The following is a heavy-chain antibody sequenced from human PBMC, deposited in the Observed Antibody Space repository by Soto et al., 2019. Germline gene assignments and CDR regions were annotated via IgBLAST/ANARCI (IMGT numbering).Heavy chain of an antibody. CDR1: GFSLSTSGVG. Sequence: QITLKESGPPLVKPTQTLTLTCTVSGFSLSTSGVGVRWVRQPPGKALEWLALIYWNDDKRYRPSLKSRLTITKDTSKHQEVVTMTNMDPVDTAAYFCTHSPDVGSGGYYFDYWGQGTLVTVSS. V-gene: IGHV2-5*01. CDR3: THSPDVGSGGYYFDY. D-gene: IGHD6-19*01. CDR2: IYWNDDK. J-gene: IGHJ4*02.